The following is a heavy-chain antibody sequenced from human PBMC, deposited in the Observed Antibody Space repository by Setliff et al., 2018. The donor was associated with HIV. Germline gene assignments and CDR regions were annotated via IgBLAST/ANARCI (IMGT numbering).Heavy chain of an antibody. J-gene: IGHJ4*02. Sequence: ASVKVSCKASGYTFTGYAMHWVRQAPGQGLEWMGWIHAGNGYTKYSQKFQGRVTFTRDTSASAAYMGLSSLRSEDTAVYYCARIWGIPPLYYFDYWGQGTLVTVSS. CDR3: ARIWGIPPLYYFDY. D-gene: IGHD3-16*01. CDR2: IHAGNGYT. CDR1: GYTFTGYA. V-gene: IGHV1-3*01.